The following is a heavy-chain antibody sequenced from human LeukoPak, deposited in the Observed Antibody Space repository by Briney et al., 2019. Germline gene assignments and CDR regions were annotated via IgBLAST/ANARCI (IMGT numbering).Heavy chain of an antibody. Sequence: GGSLRLSCAASGFTFRSYGMHWVRQAPGKGLEWVAVISYDGSNKYYADSVKGRFTISRDNSKNTLYLQMNSLRAEDTAVYYCAKDVGRVGASPFDYWGQGTLVTVSS. D-gene: IGHD1-26*01. J-gene: IGHJ4*02. V-gene: IGHV3-30*18. CDR1: GFTFRSYG. CDR3: AKDVGRVGASPFDY. CDR2: ISYDGSNK.